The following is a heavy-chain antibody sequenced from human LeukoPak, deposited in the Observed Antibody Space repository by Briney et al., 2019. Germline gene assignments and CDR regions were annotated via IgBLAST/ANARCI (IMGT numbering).Heavy chain of an antibody. Sequence: TGGSLRLSCAASEVTFSTYTMTWVRQAPGKGLEWVSSISTSSSYIYYADSVKGRFTISRDNAKNSLFLQMNSLRAEDTAVYYCTRDPSNSGSYSRLDYWGQGTLVTVSS. CDR1: EVTFSTYT. CDR2: ISTSSSYI. D-gene: IGHD1-26*01. CDR3: TRDPSNSGSYSRLDY. V-gene: IGHV3-21*01. J-gene: IGHJ4*02.